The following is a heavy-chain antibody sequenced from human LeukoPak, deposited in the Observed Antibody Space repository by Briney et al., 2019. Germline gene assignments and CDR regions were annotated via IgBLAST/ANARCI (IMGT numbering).Heavy chain of an antibody. CDR3: ASGGQWLVRWFDP. V-gene: IGHV4-39*01. CDR2: IYYSGST. CDR1: GGSISSSSYY. D-gene: IGHD6-19*01. Sequence: PSETLSLTCTVSGGSISSSSYYWGWIRQPPGKGLEWIGSIYYSGSTYYNPSLKSRVTISVDTSKNQFSLKLSSVTAADTAVYYCASGGQWLVRWFDPWGQGTLVTVSS. J-gene: IGHJ5*02.